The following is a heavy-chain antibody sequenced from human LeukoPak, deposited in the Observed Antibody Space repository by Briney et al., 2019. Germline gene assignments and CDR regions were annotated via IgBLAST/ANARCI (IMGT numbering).Heavy chain of an antibody. CDR1: GGSISSINYY. Sequence: QTDSLTCTVSGGSISSINYYWGRICQTPGKGLEWIGSIYYRWRESPEQSHRSRVTISVDTSQNQVSLQLSSVTAADTAVYYCARLPQLRGADFWGQGTLVPVSS. V-gene: IGHV4-39*01. D-gene: IGHD1-1*01. J-gene: IGHJ1*01. CDR3: ARLPQLRGADF. CDR2: IYYRWRE.